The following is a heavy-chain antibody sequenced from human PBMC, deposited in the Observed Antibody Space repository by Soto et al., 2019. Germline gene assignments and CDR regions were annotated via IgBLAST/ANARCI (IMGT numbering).Heavy chain of an antibody. CDR2: ISAYNGNT. CDR1: GYTFTSYG. CDR3: ARALGIAARPDLDY. D-gene: IGHD6-6*01. Sequence: ASVKVSCKASGYTFTSYGISCVRQAPGQGLEWMGWISAYNGNTNYAQKLQGRVTMTTDTSTSTAYMELRSLRSDDTAVYYCARALGIAARPDLDYWGQGTLVTVSS. V-gene: IGHV1-18*01. J-gene: IGHJ4*02.